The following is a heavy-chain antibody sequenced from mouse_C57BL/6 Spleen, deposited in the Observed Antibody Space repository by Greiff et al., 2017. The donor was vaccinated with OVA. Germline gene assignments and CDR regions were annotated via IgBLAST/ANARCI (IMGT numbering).Heavy chain of an antibody. CDR2: ISSGSSTI. D-gene: IGHD2-4*01. CDR3: ARSLSHYDHWYFDV. V-gene: IGHV5-17*01. Sequence: EVHLVESGGGLVKPGGSLKLSCAASGFTFSDYGMHWVRQAPEKGLEWVAYISSGSSTIYYADTVKGRFTISRDNAKNTLFLQMTSLRSEDTAMYYCARSLSHYDHWYFDVWGTGTTVTVSS. J-gene: IGHJ1*03. CDR1: GFTFSDYG.